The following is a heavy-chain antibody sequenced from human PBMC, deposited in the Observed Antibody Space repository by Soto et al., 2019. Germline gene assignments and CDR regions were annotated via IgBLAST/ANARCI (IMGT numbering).Heavy chain of an antibody. Sequence: QVQLVESGGGVVQPGRSLRLSCAASGFTFSSYAMHWVRQAPGKGLEWVAVISYDGSNKYYADSVKGRFTISRDNSKNTLYLQMNSLRAEDTAVYYCARVAVAGLDYWGQGTLVTVSS. CDR2: ISYDGSNK. J-gene: IGHJ4*02. D-gene: IGHD6-19*01. CDR1: GFTFSSYA. V-gene: IGHV3-30-3*01. CDR3: ARVAVAGLDY.